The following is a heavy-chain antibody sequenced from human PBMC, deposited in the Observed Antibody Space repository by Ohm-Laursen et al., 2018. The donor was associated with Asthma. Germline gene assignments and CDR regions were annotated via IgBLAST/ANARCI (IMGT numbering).Heavy chain of an antibody. CDR1: GFTFRSYA. CDR2: GGSYYDGGLK. CDR3: ARLFADLATVTRVAPRYPDY. D-gene: IGHD4-17*01. J-gene: IGHJ4*02. Sequence: SLRLSCAASGFTFRSYAMHWVRQAPGKGLEWVAVGGSYYDGGLKYYADSVNGRFTVSRDDSKNTLYLQMNSLRPDDTAVYYCARLFADLATVTRVAPRYPDYWGQGTLVTVSS. V-gene: IGHV3-30-3*01.